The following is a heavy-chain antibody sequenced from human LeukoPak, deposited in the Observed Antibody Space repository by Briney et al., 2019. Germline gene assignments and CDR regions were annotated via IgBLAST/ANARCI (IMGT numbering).Heavy chain of an antibody. CDR1: GGSISDHY. CDR3: ARLPRGY. V-gene: IGHV4-59*11. CDR2: IYSSGST. Sequence: SETLSLTCTVSGGSISDHYWSWIRQPPGKGLEWIGYIYSSGSTNYNPSLKSRVTISVDTSKNQFSLKLNSVTAADTAVYYCARLPRGYWGQGTLVTVS. J-gene: IGHJ4*02.